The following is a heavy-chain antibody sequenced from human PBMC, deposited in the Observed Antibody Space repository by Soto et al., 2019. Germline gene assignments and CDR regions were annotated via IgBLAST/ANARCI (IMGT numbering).Heavy chain of an antibody. CDR1: GFSFSSFG. V-gene: IGHV3-30*02. J-gene: IGHJ6*02. CDR2: ITYDGSNK. D-gene: IGHD2-15*01. CDR3: AKDSPTRNCSGGSCYRDYYYYGMDV. Sequence: GGSLRLSCAVSGFSFSSFGMNWVRQAPGKGLEWIPYITYDGSNKYYADFVKGRFTISRDNSKNTLYLQMNSLRAEDTAVYYCAKDSPTRNCSGGSCYRDYYYYGMDVWGQGTTVTVSS.